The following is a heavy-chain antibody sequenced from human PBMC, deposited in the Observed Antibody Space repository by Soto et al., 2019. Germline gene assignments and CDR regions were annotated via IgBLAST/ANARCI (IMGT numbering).Heavy chain of an antibody. D-gene: IGHD1-26*01. CDR2: IYTSGTT. Sequence: SETLSLTCTVSGGSINGYYWTWIRQPAGKGLEWIGRIYTSGTTSYNPSLKSRVTMSLDTSKNQFSLRLTSVTAADTAVYYCARDSVGISSPGVYWGRGTLVTVSS. J-gene: IGHJ4*02. V-gene: IGHV4-4*07. CDR3: ARDSVGISSPGVY. CDR1: GGSINGYY.